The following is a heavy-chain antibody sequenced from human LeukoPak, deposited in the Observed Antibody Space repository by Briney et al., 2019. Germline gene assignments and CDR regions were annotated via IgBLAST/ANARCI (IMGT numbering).Heavy chain of an antibody. CDR2: INPSIGST. CDR3: ARSPDYSRFDS. J-gene: IGHJ4*02. V-gene: IGHV1-2*02. D-gene: IGHD4-11*01. CDR1: GYTFTGYY. Sequence: ASVKVSCKTSGYTFTGYYIHWARQAPGQGLEWMGWINPSIGSTIYAQKFQGRVTMTRHTSINTVYMELRRLTSDDTAVYYCARSPDYSRFDSWGQGTLVTVSS.